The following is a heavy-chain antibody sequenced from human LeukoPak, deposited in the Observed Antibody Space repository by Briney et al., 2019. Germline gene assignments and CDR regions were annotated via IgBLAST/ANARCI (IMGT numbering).Heavy chain of an antibody. J-gene: IGHJ4*02. Sequence: PSETLSLTCAVYGGSFSGYYWSWIRQPPGKGLEWIGEINHSGSTNYNPSLKSRVTISVDTSKNQFSLKLSSVTAADTAVYYCARGPNYRAGRADYWGQGTPVTVSS. CDR3: ARGPNYRAGRADY. CDR2: INHSGST. D-gene: IGHD1-1*01. CDR1: GGSFSGYY. V-gene: IGHV4-34*01.